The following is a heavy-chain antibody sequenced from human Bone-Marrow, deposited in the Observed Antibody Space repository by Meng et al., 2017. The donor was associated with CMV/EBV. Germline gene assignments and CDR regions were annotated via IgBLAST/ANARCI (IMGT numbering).Heavy chain of an antibody. CDR1: VFTFNNYY. CDR3: AATLAR. J-gene: IGHJ4*02. CDR2: ISVNGTTV. V-gene: IGHV3-11*01. Sequence: GESLKISCEGSVFTFNNYYMNWIRQAPGKGLEWVSYISVNGTTVYYADSVKGRFTISRDNSKKSLYLQMTSLRAEDTAVYYCAATLARWGQGTLVTDSS. D-gene: IGHD1-26*01.